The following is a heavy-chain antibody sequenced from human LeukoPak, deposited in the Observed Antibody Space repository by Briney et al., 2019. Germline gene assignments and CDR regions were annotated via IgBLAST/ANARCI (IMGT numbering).Heavy chain of an antibody. J-gene: IGHJ4*02. CDR1: GYTFTGHY. Sequence: GASVKVSCKASGYTFTGHYMHWVRQAPGQGLEWMGWINPNSGGTNYAQKFQGRVTMTRDTSISTAYMELSRLRSDDTAVYYCASFSSGSYQDTFDYWGQGTLVTVSS. D-gene: IGHD1-26*01. CDR3: ASFSSGSYQDTFDY. V-gene: IGHV1-2*02. CDR2: INPNSGGT.